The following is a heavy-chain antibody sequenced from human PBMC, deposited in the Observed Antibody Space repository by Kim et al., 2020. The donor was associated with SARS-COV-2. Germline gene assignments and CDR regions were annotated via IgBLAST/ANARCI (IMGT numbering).Heavy chain of an antibody. V-gene: IGHV4-59*13. Sequence: SETLSLTCTVSGGSISSYYWSWIRQPPGKGLEWIGYIYYSGSTNYNPSLKSRVTISVDTSKNQFSLKLSSVTAADTAVYYCARSTVIHAFDIWGQGTMVTVSS. D-gene: IGHD4-17*01. CDR1: GGSISSYY. J-gene: IGHJ3*02. CDR3: ARSTVIHAFDI. CDR2: IYYSGST.